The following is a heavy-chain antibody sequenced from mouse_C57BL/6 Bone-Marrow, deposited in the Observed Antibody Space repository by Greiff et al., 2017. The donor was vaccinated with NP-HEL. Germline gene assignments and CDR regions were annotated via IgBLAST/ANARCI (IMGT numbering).Heavy chain of an antibody. Sequence: EVQRVESGGGLVKPGGSLKLSCAASGFTFSSYAMSWVRQTPEKRLEWVATISDGGSYTYYPDNVKGRFTISRDNAKNNRYLQMSHLKSEDTAMYYCARDNYGSSLAYWGQGTLVTVSA. CDR2: ISDGGSYT. D-gene: IGHD1-1*01. CDR3: ARDNYGSSLAY. J-gene: IGHJ3*01. CDR1: GFTFSSYA. V-gene: IGHV5-4*01.